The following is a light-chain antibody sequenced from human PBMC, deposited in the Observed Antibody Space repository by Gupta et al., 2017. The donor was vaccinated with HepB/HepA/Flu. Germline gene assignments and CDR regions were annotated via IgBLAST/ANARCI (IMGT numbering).Light chain of an antibody. Sequence: QSALTQPPSASGSPGQSVTIPCTGTRSDIGAYNFVSWYQQYPGKVPKLIIYEVTQRPSGVPDRFSGSKSGTTASLTISGLQTEDEADYYCASYAGITKLFGGGTKLTVL. V-gene: IGLV2-8*01. CDR2: EVT. CDR1: RSDIGAYNF. CDR3: ASYAGITKL. J-gene: IGLJ2*01.